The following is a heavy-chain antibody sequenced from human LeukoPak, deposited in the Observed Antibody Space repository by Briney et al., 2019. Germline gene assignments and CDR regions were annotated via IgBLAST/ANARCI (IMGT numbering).Heavy chain of an antibody. V-gene: IGHV4-4*07. CDR3: ARDCSGGSCYLGYNWFGP. CDR2: IYTSGST. CDR1: GDSISSHY. D-gene: IGHD2-15*01. J-gene: IGHJ5*02. Sequence: KPSETLSLTCTVSGDSISSHYWSWIRQPAGKGLKWIGRIYTSGSTNYNPSLKSRVTMSVDTSKNQFSLKLSSVTAADTAVYYCARDCSGGSCYLGYNWFGPWGQGTLVTVSS.